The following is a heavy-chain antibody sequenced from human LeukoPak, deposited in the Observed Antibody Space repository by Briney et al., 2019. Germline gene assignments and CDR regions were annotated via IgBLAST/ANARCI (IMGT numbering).Heavy chain of an antibody. CDR3: AHYGDYFSFFDY. D-gene: IGHD4-17*01. CDR1: GFSLSTSGVG. Sequence: SGPTLVKPTQTLTLTCPFSGFSLSTSGVGVGWIRQPPGKALEWLALIYWNDDKRYSPSLKSRLTITKDTSKNQVVLTMTNMDPVDTATYYCAHYGDYFSFFDYWGQGTLVTVSS. CDR2: IYWNDDK. V-gene: IGHV2-5*01. J-gene: IGHJ4*02.